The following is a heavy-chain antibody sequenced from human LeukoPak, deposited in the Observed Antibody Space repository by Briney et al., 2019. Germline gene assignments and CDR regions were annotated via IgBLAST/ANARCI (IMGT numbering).Heavy chain of an antibody. CDR1: GGSFSGYY. V-gene: IGHV4-34*01. CDR3: ARSTIFVVY. CDR2: INHSGST. J-gene: IGHJ4*02. D-gene: IGHD3-3*01. Sequence: PSETLSLTCAVYGGSFSGYYWSWIRQPPGKGLEWIGEINHSGSTNYNPSLKRRVTISVDTSKNQFSLKLNSVTAADTAVYYCARSTIFVVYWGQGTLVTVSS.